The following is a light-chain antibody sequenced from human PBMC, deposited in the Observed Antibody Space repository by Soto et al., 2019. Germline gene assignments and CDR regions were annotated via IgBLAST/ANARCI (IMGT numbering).Light chain of an antibody. V-gene: IGKV3-15*01. CDR1: QSVGSN. CDR3: QQYSNWPPGT. CDR2: GAS. Sequence: EIVMTQSPATLSVSPGERATLSCRASQSVGSNLAWYQQKPGQAPRLLIYGASTRATGIPARFSGSGSGTEFTLTISSLQSEDFAVYYCQQYSNWPPGTFGQGTKVDNK. J-gene: IGKJ1*01.